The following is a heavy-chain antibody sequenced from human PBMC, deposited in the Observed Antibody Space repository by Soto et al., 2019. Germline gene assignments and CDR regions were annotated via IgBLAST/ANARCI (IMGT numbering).Heavy chain of an antibody. V-gene: IGHV3-48*03. D-gene: IGHD1-7*01. Sequence: GGSLRLSCAASGFTFSSYEMNWVRQAPGKGLEWVSYISSSGSTIYYADSEKGRFTISRDNAKNSLYLQMNSLRAEDTAVYYCAREEGNWNSLDYWGQGTLVTVSS. CDR3: AREEGNWNSLDY. CDR2: ISSSGSTI. J-gene: IGHJ4*02. CDR1: GFTFSSYE.